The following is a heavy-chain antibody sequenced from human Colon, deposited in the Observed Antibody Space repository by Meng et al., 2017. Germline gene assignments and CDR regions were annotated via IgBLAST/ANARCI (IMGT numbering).Heavy chain of an antibody. CDR2: IYYSGST. D-gene: IGHD4-17*01. CDR1: GGSISSGGFY. J-gene: IGHJ5*02. CDR3: ARTNYGDYNWFDP. Sequence: QVPLQESGPGRVKPSQTLSLTCTVAGGSISSGGFYWSWIRQHPGKGLEWIGYIYYSGSTYYNPSLRSRVAISIDTSKNQFSLKLTSVTAADTAVYFCARTNYGDYNWFDPWGQGTLVTVSS. V-gene: IGHV4-31*03.